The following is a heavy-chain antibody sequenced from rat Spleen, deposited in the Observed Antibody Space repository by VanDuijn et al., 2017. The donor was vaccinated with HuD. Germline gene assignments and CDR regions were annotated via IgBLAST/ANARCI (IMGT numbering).Heavy chain of an antibody. CDR3: ATHYYSSYIGWFAY. V-gene: IGHV5-31*01. CDR2: ITNTGGST. CDR1: GFTFNNYW. D-gene: IGHD1-2*01. Sequence: EVQLVESGGGLVQPGRSLKLSCVASGFTFNNYWMTWIRQAPGKGLEWVASITNTGGSTYSPDSVKGRFTISRDNAKRSLYLQMDSLRSEDTATYYCATHYYSSYIGWFAYWGQGVMVTVSS. J-gene: IGHJ2*01.